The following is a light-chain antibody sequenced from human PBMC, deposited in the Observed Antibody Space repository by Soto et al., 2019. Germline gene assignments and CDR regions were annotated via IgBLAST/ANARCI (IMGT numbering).Light chain of an antibody. CDR3: SSYTSSSTLYV. J-gene: IGLJ1*01. V-gene: IGLV2-14*01. Sequence: QSALTQPASVSGSPGQTITISCTGSSDDIGTYKYVSWYRQHPGKAPKLMIYEVSNRPSGVSNRFSGSKSGNTASLTISGLQAEDEADYYCSSYTSSSTLYVFGTGTKVTVL. CDR2: EVS. CDR1: SDDIGTYKY.